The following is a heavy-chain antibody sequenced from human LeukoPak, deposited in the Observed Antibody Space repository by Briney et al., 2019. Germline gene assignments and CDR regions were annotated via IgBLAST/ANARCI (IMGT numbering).Heavy chain of an antibody. CDR2: IYYSGST. CDR3: ARHERPLAVAGEFDY. Sequence: SETLSLTCTVSGGSTSSSSYYWGWIRQPPGKGLEWIGSIYYSGSTYYNPSLKSRVTISVDTSKNQFSLKLSSVTAADTAVYYCARHERPLAVAGEFDYWGQGTLVTVSS. CDR1: GGSTSSSSYY. D-gene: IGHD6-19*01. V-gene: IGHV4-39*01. J-gene: IGHJ4*02.